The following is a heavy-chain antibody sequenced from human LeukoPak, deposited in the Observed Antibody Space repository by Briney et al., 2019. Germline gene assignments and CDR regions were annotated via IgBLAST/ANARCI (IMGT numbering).Heavy chain of an antibody. CDR2: INPNSGGT. D-gene: IGHD4-17*01. CDR1: GYTFTGYY. Sequence: ASVKVSCKASGYTFTGYYMHWVRQGPGQGLEWMGWINPNSGGTNYAQKFQGRVTMTRDTSISTAYMELSRLRSDDTAVYYCARPTGTVTTFDYWGQGTLVTVSS. J-gene: IGHJ4*02. CDR3: ARPTGTVTTFDY. V-gene: IGHV1-2*02.